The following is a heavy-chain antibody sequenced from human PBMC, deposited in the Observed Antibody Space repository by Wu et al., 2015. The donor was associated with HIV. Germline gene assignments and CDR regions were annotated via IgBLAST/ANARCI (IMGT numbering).Heavy chain of an antibody. Sequence: QVQLVQSGAEVKKPGASVKVSCKASGYSFINYDINWVRQASGQGLEWMGRMNPNSGTTALAQKFQGRVSMTRSTSISTSYMELSSLRSEDTAVYYCARVGCSSISCWYYFDYWGQGTLVTVSS. CDR2: MNPNSGTT. D-gene: IGHD2-2*01. V-gene: IGHV1-8*01. J-gene: IGHJ4*02. CDR1: GYSFINYD. CDR3: ARVGCSSISCWYYFDY.